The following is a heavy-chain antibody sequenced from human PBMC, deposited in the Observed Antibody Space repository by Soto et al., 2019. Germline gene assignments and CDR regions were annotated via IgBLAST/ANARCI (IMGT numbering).Heavy chain of an antibody. V-gene: IGHV3-30*18. Sequence: PGGSLRLSCAASGFTFSSYGMHWVRQAPGKGLEWVAVISYDGSNKYYADSVKGRFTISRDNSKNTLYRQMNSLRAEDTAVYYCAKALRRGVTTSYYYGMDVWGQGTTVTVSS. CDR3: AKALRRGVTTSYYYGMDV. J-gene: IGHJ6*02. CDR1: GFTFSSYG. CDR2: ISYDGSNK. D-gene: IGHD4-4*01.